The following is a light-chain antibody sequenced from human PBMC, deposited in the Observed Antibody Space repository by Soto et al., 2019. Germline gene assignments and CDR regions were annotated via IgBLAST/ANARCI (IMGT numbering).Light chain of an antibody. CDR3: QQYSKRPIP. V-gene: IGKV3-15*01. CDR1: QSFNSN. CDR2: GIS. J-gene: IGKJ5*01. Sequence: EMGVTQSPAILSVSPGESATLSCRASQSFNSNYLAWYQQHPGQPPRLLIYGISTRATGIPARFSGSGSGTEFSLTISSLQSEDFAVYYCQQYSKRPIPSAQRTRLAIK.